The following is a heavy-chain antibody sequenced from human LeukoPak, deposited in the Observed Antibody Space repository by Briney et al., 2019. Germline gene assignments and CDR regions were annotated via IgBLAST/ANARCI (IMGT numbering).Heavy chain of an antibody. CDR2: IDHSGNT. J-gene: IGHJ4*02. V-gene: IGHV4-34*01. CDR3: ARQGSISAFDF. D-gene: IGHD2-21*01. Sequence: GSLRLSCAASGFTFSSYAMSWVRQAPGKGLEWIGEIDHSGNTKYNPSLKSRVTLSVDTSKNQFSLKLRALSAADTAVYFCARQGSISAFDFWGRGTLVTVSS. CDR1: GFTFSSYA.